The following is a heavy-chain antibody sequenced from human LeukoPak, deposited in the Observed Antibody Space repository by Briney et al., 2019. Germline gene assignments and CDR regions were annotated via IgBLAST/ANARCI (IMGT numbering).Heavy chain of an antibody. CDR2: IYHGGSTDSYTGRT. D-gene: IGHD4-17*01. CDR1: GGSMNSSSFY. V-gene: IGHV4-39*01. Sequence: SETLSLTCAVSGGSMNSSSFYWGWIRQPPGKGLEWIGTIYHGGSTDSYTGRTYYKSSLKSRVTISVDTSNNQFSLTMASVTAADTAVYYCARWGYGEYKDAFDIWGQGTMVTVSS. J-gene: IGHJ3*02. CDR3: ARWGYGEYKDAFDI.